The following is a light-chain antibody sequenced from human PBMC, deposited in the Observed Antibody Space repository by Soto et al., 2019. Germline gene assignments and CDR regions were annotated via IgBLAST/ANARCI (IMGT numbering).Light chain of an antibody. CDR2: EVT. CDR1: SSDVGGYNR. Sequence: QSALTQPASVSGSPGQSITISCTGTSSDVGGYNRVSWYQQHPDKAPKLIIYEVTNRPSGISNRFSGSKSGDTASLTISGLQAEDEADYYCYSYRSGSAHVFXTGTNVTVL. CDR3: YSYRSGSAHV. J-gene: IGLJ1*01. V-gene: IGLV2-14*01.